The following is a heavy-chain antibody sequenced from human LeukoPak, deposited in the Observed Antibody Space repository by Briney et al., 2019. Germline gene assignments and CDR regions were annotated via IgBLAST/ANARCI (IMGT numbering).Heavy chain of an antibody. V-gene: IGHV3-7*01. J-gene: IGHJ4*02. Sequence: GGSLRLSCAASEFTFSNYWMSWVRQALGKGLEWVANIKQDGSEKYYVDSVKGRFTISRDNAKNSLYLQMNSLRVEDTAVYYCARVRWDLLSTDYWGQGSLVTVSS. D-gene: IGHD1-26*01. CDR1: EFTFSNYW. CDR3: ARVRWDLLSTDY. CDR2: IKQDGSEK.